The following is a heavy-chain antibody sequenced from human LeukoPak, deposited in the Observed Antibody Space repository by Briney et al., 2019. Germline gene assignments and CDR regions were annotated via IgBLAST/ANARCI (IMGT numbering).Heavy chain of an antibody. CDR1: GFIFSSYS. J-gene: IGHJ4*02. D-gene: IGHD1-26*01. CDR3: ARGHVVGAILSDY. Sequence: GSLRLSCAASGFIFSSYSMNWVRQAPGKGLEWVSFISSSSSYIYYADSVKGRFTISRDNAKNSLYLQMNSLRAEDTAVYYCARGHVVGAILSDYWGQGTLVTVSS. V-gene: IGHV3-21*01. CDR2: ISSSSSYI.